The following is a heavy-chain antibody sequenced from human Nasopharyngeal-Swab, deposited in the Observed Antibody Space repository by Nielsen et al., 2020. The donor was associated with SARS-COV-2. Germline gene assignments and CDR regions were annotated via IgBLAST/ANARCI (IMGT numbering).Heavy chain of an antibody. D-gene: IGHD1-26*01. CDR2: FDLEDGET. J-gene: IGHJ3*02. Sequence: ASVKVSCKVSGYTLTELSMHWVRQAHGKGLEWMGGFDLEDGETIYAQKFQGRVTMTEDTSTDTAYMELSSLRSEDTAVYYCATKSPFSGSYHLCNFDIWGQGTMVTVSS. V-gene: IGHV1-24*01. CDR3: ATKSPFSGSYHLCNFDI. CDR1: GYTLTELS.